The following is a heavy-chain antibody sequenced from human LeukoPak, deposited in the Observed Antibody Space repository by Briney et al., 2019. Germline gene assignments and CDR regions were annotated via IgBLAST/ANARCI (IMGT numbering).Heavy chain of an antibody. V-gene: IGHV1-2*02. D-gene: IGHD4-17*01. CDR1: GYTFTGYY. CDR2: INPNSGGT. CDR3: AREKTDDYGDYVLTI. J-gene: IGHJ4*02. Sequence: RGASVKVSCKASGYTFTGYYMHWVRQAPGQGLEWMGWINPNSGGTNYAQKFQGRVTMTRDTSISTAYMELSRLRSDDTAVYYCAREKTDDYGDYVLTIWGQGTLVTVSS.